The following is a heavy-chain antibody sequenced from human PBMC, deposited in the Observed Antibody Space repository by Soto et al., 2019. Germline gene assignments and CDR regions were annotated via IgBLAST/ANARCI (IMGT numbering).Heavy chain of an antibody. D-gene: IGHD6-25*01. CDR2: ISDSGVNT. CDR1: GFTFSNYA. V-gene: IGHV3-23*01. J-gene: IGHJ4*02. Sequence: GGSLRLSCTASGFTFSNYAMSWVRQVPGMGLEWVSTISDSGVNTFFGDSMKDRFTISRDNSKSTVYLQLNTVRAEDTAIYYCARAIGADFFDYWGEGTLVTVSS. CDR3: ARAIGADFFDY.